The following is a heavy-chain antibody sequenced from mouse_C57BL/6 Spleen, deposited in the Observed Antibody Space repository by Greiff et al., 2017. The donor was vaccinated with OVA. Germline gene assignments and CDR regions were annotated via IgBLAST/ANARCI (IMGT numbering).Heavy chain of an antibody. CDR3: ARGLRRGVYAMDY. Sequence: VQLKESGAELVKPGASVKLSCTASGFNIKDYYMHWVKQRTEQGLEWIGRIDPEDGETKYAPKFQGKATITADTSSNTAYLQLSSLTSEDTAVYYCARGLRRGVYAMDYWGQGTSVTVSS. D-gene: IGHD2-4*01. J-gene: IGHJ4*01. CDR2: IDPEDGET. V-gene: IGHV14-2*01. CDR1: GFNIKDYY.